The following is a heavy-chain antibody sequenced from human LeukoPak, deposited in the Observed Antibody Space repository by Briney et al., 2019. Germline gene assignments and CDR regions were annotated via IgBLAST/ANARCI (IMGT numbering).Heavy chain of an antibody. CDR2: INHSGST. CDR3: ARGRFSVYYFDY. Sequence: SETLSLTCAVYGGSFSGYYWSWIRQPPGKGLEWIGEINHSGSTNYNPSLKSRVTISVDTSKNQFSLKLSSVTAADTAVYYCARGRFSVYYFDYWGQGSLVTVSS. CDR1: GGSFSGYY. J-gene: IGHJ4*02. V-gene: IGHV4-34*01. D-gene: IGHD3-3*02.